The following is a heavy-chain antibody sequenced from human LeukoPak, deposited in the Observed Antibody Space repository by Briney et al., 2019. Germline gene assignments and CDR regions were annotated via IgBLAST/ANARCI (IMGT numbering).Heavy chain of an antibody. CDR1: GYTFTSYA. J-gene: IGHJ4*02. D-gene: IGHD3-22*01. CDR3: ARAPMDYYDSSGRFHYFDY. V-gene: IGHV1-3*01. CDR2: INAGNGNT. Sequence: SVKVSCKASGYTFTSYAMHWVRQAPGQRLEWMGWINAGNGNTKYSQKFQGRVTITRDTSASTAYMELSSLRSEDTAVYYCARAPMDYYDSSGRFHYFDYWGQGTLVTVSS.